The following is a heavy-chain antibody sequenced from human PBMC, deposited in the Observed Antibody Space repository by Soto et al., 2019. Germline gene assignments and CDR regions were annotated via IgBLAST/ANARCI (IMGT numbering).Heavy chain of an antibody. CDR2: IYPGDSDT. J-gene: IGHJ5*02. D-gene: IGHD2-15*01. V-gene: IGHV5-51*01. CDR3: ARRPYCSGGSCYPEDHWFDP. CDR1: GYSFTSYW. Sequence: PGESLKISCKGSGYSFTSYWIGWVRQMLGKGLEWMGIIYPGDSDTRYSPSFQGQVTISADKSISTAYLQWSSLKASDTAMYYCARRPYCSGGSCYPEDHWFDPWGQGTLVTVSS.